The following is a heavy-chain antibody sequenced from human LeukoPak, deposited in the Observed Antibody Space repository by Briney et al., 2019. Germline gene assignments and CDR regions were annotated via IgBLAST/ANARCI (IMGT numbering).Heavy chain of an antibody. CDR1: GGSISSGGYY. J-gene: IGHJ3*02. CDR3: ARCPYYYDSSGYYRDAFDI. CDR2: IYYSGST. Sequence: SQTLSLTCTVFGGSISSGGYYWSWIRQHPGKGLEWIGYIYYSGSTYYNPSLKSRVTISVDTSKNQFSLKLSSVTAADTAVYYCARCPYYYDSSGYYRDAFDIWGQGTMVTVSS. D-gene: IGHD3-22*01. V-gene: IGHV4-31*03.